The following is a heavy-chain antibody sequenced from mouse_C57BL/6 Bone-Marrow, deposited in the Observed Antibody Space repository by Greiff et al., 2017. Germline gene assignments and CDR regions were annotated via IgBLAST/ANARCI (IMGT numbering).Heavy chain of an antibody. CDR1: GYSFTGYY. D-gene: IGHD2-2*01. J-gene: IGHJ2*01. Sequence: EVQLQQSGPELVKPGASVKISCTASGYSFTGYYMNWVKQSPEKSLEWIGEINPSTGGTTYNQKFKAKATLTVDKSSSTAYMQLKSLTSEDSAVYYCATVYYGYDDYWGQGTTLTVSS. CDR2: INPSTGGT. CDR3: ATVYYGYDDY. V-gene: IGHV1-42*01.